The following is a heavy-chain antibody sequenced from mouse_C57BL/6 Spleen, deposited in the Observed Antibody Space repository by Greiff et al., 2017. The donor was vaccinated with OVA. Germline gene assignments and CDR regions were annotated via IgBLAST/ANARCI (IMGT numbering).Heavy chain of an antibody. CDR1: GFTFTDYY. CDR2: IRNKANGYTT. CDR3: ARYGRYFDV. J-gene: IGHJ1*03. V-gene: IGHV7-3*01. Sequence: EVKLVESGGGLVQPGGSLSLSCAASGFTFTDYYMSWVRQPPGKALEWLGFIRNKANGYTTEYSASVKGRFTLSRDNSSRVLYLHMNALRAEDRATYYCARYGRYFDVWGTGTTVTVSS.